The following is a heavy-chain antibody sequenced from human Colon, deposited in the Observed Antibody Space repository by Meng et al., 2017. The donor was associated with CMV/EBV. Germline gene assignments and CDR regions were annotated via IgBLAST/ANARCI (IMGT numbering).Heavy chain of an antibody. CDR3: ASHLWEPTSDPFDP. D-gene: IGHD1-14*01. CDR2: ISYSGST. J-gene: IGHJ5*02. Sequence: SGGSISRSSYKWGWIRQPPGKGLEWIASISYSGSTSYNPSLKSRVTISVHTSQNQFSLKLSSVTAADTAVYYCASHLWEPTSDPFDPWGQGTLVTVSS. CDR1: GGSISRSSYK. V-gene: IGHV4-39*01.